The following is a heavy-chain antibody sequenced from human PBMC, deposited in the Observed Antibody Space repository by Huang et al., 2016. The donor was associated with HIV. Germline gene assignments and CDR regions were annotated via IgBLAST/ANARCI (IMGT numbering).Heavy chain of an antibody. CDR3: ARTGPEAGIEGPWYFQH. CDR1: GFTFSSYW. CDR2: IKQDGSGK. V-gene: IGHV3-7*01. D-gene: IGHD6-19*01. J-gene: IGHJ1*01. Sequence: EVQLVESGGGLVQPGGSLRLSCAASGFTFSSYWMSWVRQAPGKGLEWVANIKQDGSGKYYVDSVRGRFSISRDNAKNSLYLQMNSLRAEDTAVYYCARTGPEAGIEGPWYFQHWGQGTLVTVSS.